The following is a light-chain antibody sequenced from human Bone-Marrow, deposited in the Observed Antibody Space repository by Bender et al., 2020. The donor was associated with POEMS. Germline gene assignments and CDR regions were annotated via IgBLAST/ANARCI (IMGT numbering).Light chain of an antibody. J-gene: IGLJ3*02. CDR2: DVA. V-gene: IGLV2-14*01. CDR1: SSDVGGNKF. Sequence: QSALTQPASVSGSPGQSITISCTGTSSDVGGNKFVSWYQQHPGKAPKLMIYDVANRPSGVSDRFSGSKSGNTASLAITGLQSDDEAIYFCVAWDASLNGWVFGGGTKLTVL. CDR3: VAWDASLNGWV.